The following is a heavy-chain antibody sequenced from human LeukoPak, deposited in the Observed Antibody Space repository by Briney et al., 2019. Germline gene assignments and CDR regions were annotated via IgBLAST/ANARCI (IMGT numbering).Heavy chain of an antibody. CDR2: ISSSSTYI. CDR3: ARTRITVTTRSWDY. CDR1: GFTFRTYN. D-gene: IGHD4-17*01. J-gene: IGHJ4*02. V-gene: IGHV3-21*01. Sequence: GGSLRLSCATSGFTFRTYNMNWVRQAPGKGLEWVSSISSSSTYIYYADSVKGRFTISRDNAKNSLYLQINSLRAEDTAVYYCARTRITVTTRSWDYWGQGTLVTVSS.